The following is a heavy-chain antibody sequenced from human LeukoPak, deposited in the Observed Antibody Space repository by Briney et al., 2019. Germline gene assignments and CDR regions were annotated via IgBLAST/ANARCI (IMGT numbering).Heavy chain of an antibody. CDR3: ATELEWEPDDAFDI. CDR2: FDPEDGET. V-gene: IGHV1-24*01. CDR1: GYTLTELS. D-gene: IGHD1-26*01. J-gene: IGHJ3*02. Sequence: ASVKVSCKVSGYTLTELSMHWVRPAPGKGLEWMGGFDPEDGETIYAQKFQGRVTMTEDTSTDTAYMELSSLRSEDTAVYYCATELEWEPDDAFDIWGQGTMVTVSS.